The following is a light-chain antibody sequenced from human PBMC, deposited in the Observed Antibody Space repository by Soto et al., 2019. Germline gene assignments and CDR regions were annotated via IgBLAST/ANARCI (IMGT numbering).Light chain of an antibody. Sequence: EIVMTQSPATLSVFPGETVSLTCRASQRVSSNLAWYQQKLGQAPRLLMSDASTRASGVPAKFSASGSGTQFTLTIISLQSEDCAAYFCQQYHSWPPTFGQGTKV. V-gene: IGKV3-15*01. J-gene: IGKJ1*01. CDR3: QQYHSWPPT. CDR2: DAS. CDR1: QRVSSN.